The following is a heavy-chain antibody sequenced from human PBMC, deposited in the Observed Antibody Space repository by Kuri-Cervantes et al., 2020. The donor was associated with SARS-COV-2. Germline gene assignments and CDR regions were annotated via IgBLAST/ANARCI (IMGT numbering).Heavy chain of an antibody. CDR3: ARIIRLRYFDWLGDYYYGMDV. CDR1: GGTFSSYG. CDR2: ISAYNGNT. D-gene: IGHD3-9*01. Sequence: ASVKVSCKASGGTFSSYGITWVRQAPGQGLEWMGWISAYNGNTNYAQKLQGRITTTIDTSTTTAYMELSSLRSEDTAVYYCARIIRLRYFDWLGDYYYGMDVWGQGTTVTVSS. J-gene: IGHJ6*02. V-gene: IGHV1-18*01.